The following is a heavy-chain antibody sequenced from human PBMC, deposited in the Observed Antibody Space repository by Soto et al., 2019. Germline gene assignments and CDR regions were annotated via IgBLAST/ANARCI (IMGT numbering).Heavy chain of an antibody. CDR2: IRDKANHYAT. CDR3: TRPPSGSYGDDSDY. D-gene: IGHD1-26*01. V-gene: IGHV3-73*02. J-gene: IGHJ4*02. Sequence: EVQLVESGGGWVQPGGSLKLSCSGSGFSFSDSAIHLVLQASGQGLEWVVRIRDKANHYATAYDVSGRRRFSISRDDSEHTAYLQMTSLKTEATAVYYCTRPPSGSYGDDSDYWGQGTLVTVSS. CDR1: GFSFSDSA.